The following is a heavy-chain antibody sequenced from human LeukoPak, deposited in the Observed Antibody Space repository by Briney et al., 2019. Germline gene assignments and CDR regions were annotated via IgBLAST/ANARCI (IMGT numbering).Heavy chain of an antibody. CDR2: IKSKTDGGTI. CDR3: ARADPYYYDSSGYYGYFQH. Sequence: GGSLRLSCAASGFSLSDVWMSWVRQTPGKGLEWLGRIKSKTDGGTIDYAAPVKGRFAISRDDSKNTLYLQINSLETEDTAVYYCARADPYYYDSSGYYGYFQHWGQGTLVTVSS. CDR1: GFSLSDVW. V-gene: IGHV3-15*01. J-gene: IGHJ1*01. D-gene: IGHD3-22*01.